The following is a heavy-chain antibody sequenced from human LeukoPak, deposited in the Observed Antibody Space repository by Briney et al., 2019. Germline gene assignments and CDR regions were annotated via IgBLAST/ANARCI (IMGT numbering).Heavy chain of an antibody. CDR1: GYTFTSYD. D-gene: IGHD3-3*01. J-gene: IGHJ4*02. V-gene: IGHV1-8*03. CDR2: MNPNSGDT. CDR3: ARGVRVRITIFGVVITHYYFDY. Sequence: ASVKVSCKASGYTFTSYDINWVRQATGQGLEWMGWMNPNSGDTGYAQKFQGRVTITRNTSISTAYMELSSLRSEDTAVYYCARGVRVRITIFGVVITHYYFDYWGQGTLVTVSS.